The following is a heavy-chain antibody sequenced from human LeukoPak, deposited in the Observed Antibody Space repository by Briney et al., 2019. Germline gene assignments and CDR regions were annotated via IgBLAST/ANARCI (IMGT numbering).Heavy chain of an antibody. CDR3: AKVHSSGYYGRDAFDI. D-gene: IGHD6-19*01. CDR2: ISASDGST. Sequence: GGSLRLSCAASGFTFSNYAMNWVRQARGKGLEWVSGISASDGSTYYGVSVKGRFTIARDNSKNTLYLQMNTLRAEDTAIYYCAKVHSSGYYGRDAFDIWGQGTMVTVSS. J-gene: IGHJ3*02. V-gene: IGHV3-23*01. CDR1: GFTFSNYA.